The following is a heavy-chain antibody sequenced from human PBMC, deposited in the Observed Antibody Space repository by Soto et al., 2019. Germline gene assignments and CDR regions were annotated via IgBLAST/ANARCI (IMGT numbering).Heavy chain of an antibody. V-gene: IGHV4-4*02. CDR1: GGTVASSHW. D-gene: IGHD2-21*02. CDR3: AREIVTAGGNNYFDP. J-gene: IGHJ5*02. Sequence: SETLSLTCGVSGGTVASSHWWSCVRQSPGRGLEWIGNVYHTGDTNFNPSLQSRVTFSVDKSNNQFSLRLTSVTAADTAVYFCAREIVTAGGNNYFDPWGPGTLVTVSS. CDR2: VYHTGDT.